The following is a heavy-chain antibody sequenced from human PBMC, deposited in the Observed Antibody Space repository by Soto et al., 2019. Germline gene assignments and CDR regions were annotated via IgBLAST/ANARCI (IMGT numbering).Heavy chain of an antibody. CDR2: IKQDGSEK. CDR1: GFTFSSYW. J-gene: IGHJ6*02. D-gene: IGHD5-12*01. V-gene: IGHV3-7*01. CDR3: ARDPKIVATRRDVHYYYGMDV. Sequence: EVQLVESGGGLVQPGGSLRLSCEASGFTFSSYWMSWVRQAPGKGLEWVANIKQDGSEKYYVDSVKGRFTISRDNAKNSLYLQMNSLRAEDTAVYYYARDPKIVATRRDVHYYYGMDVWGQGTTVTVSS.